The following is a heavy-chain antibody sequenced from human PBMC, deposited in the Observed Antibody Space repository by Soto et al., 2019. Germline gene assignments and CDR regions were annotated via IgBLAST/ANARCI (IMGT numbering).Heavy chain of an antibody. Sequence: ASVKVSCKASGYTFTSYYMHCVRQAPGQGLEWMGIINPSGGSTSYAQKFQGRFTMTRDTSTSTVYMELSILRAEDTDVYYCATQPPMRDCRGGSCYADAFDIWGQGTMVPVSS. CDR2: INPSGGST. CDR3: ATQPPMRDCRGGSCYADAFDI. CDR1: GYTFTSYY. D-gene: IGHD2-15*01. J-gene: IGHJ3*02. V-gene: IGHV1-46*03.